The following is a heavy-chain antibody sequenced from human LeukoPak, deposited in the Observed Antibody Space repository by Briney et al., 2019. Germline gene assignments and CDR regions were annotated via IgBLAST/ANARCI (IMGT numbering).Heavy chain of an antibody. CDR1: GGSISSYY. V-gene: IGHV4-59*12. J-gene: IGHJ4*02. Sequence: SETLSLTCTVSGGSISSYYWSWIRQPPGKGLEWIGYIYHSGSTYYNPSLKSRVTISVDRSKNQFSLKLSSVTAADTAVYYCASLRGDYVAFDYWGQGTLVTVSS. CDR3: ASLRGDYVAFDY. D-gene: IGHD4-17*01. CDR2: IYHSGST.